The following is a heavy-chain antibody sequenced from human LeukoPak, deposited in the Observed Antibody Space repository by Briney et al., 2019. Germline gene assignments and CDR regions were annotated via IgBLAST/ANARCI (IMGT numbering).Heavy chain of an antibody. CDR1: GYTFTNYA. CDR3: ARSPGGNARTWLDY. V-gene: IGHV1-3*02. Sequence: ASVKVSCKASGYTFTNYALHWVRQAPGQSLEWMGGTNGATGNTRFSQDFQGRLTITIDTSASTGYVELSSLRSEDTAVYYCARSPGGNARTWLDYWGQGTLVTVSS. J-gene: IGHJ4*02. D-gene: IGHD4-23*01. CDR2: TNGATGNT.